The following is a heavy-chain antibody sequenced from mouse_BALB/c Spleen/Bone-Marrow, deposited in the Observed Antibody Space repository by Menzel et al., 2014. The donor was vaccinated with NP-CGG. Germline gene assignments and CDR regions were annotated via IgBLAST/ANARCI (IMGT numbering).Heavy chain of an antibody. V-gene: IGHV5-9-2*01. CDR2: ISGGGSYT. J-gene: IGHJ3*01. CDR3: ARHAYYDQTEVSFVY. Sequence: VQLKESGGGLVKSGGSLKLPCAASGFSFNSYGMSWVRQTLEKRLEWVATISGGGSYTFYPDSVKGRFTISRDNAKNNLYLQLSSLRSEDTALYYCARHAYYDQTEVSFVYWGQGTLVTVSA. CDR1: GFSFNSYG. D-gene: IGHD2-4*01.